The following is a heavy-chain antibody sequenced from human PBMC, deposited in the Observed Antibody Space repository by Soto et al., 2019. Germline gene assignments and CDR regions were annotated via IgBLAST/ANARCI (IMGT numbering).Heavy chain of an antibody. V-gene: IGHV2-26*01. CDR1: GLSLSNGKLG. CDR2: IFSSDDK. D-gene: IGHD2-21*02. Sequence: ESGPTLVNPTETLTLTCTVSGLSLSNGKLGVSWIRQPPGKALEWLAHIFSSDDKSYSTSLRSRLTISKDTSRSQVVLTMTNLDPMDSATYYCALIKDCSGTDCYLASFDPWGQGTLVTVSS. CDR3: ALIKDCSGTDCYLASFDP. J-gene: IGHJ5*02.